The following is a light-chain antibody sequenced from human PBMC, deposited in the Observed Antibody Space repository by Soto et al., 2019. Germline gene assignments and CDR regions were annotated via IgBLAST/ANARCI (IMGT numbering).Light chain of an antibody. CDR1: QSLVYTDGNTY. CDR2: HVS. Sequence: DVVMTQSPLSLPVTLGQPASISCRSSQSLVYTDGNTYLNWFHQRPGQSPRRLLYHVSNRDSGGPGRFGRDGFSTDFPMKIERVEVEDVWVYYWIESSPWPPPFGRRTTVEIK. V-gene: IGKV2-30*01. J-gene: IGKJ4*01. CDR3: IESSPWPPP.